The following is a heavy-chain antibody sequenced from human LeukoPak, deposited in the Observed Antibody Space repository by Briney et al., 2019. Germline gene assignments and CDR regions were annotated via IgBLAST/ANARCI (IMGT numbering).Heavy chain of an antibody. CDR2: IDSSGSN. J-gene: IGHJ4*02. Sequence: SETQSLPCAVSGGSISGYFRTWVRQPAGKGLEWVGRIDSSGSNNYNPSLKSRVTMSLDTSKNHFSLNMTAVTAADTAVYYCAREPTRGREPTSGRPLDYWGQGTLVTVSS. CDR3: AREPTRGREPTSGRPLDY. D-gene: IGHD5-12*01. V-gene: IGHV4-4*07. CDR1: GGSISGYF.